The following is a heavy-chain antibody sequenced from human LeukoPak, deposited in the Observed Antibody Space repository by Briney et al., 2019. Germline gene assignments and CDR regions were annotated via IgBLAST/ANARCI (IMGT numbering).Heavy chain of an antibody. J-gene: IGHJ5*02. CDR1: GGSISNYY. V-gene: IGHV4-59*01. Sequence: PSETLSLTCTVSGGSISNYYWSWIRQPPGKGLEWIGYIYYSGSTNYNPSLKSRVTISVDTSKNQFSLKLSSVTAADTAVYYCARDHYYDSSGLNWFDPWGQGTLVTVSS. D-gene: IGHD3-22*01. CDR3: ARDHYYDSSGLNWFDP. CDR2: IYYSGST.